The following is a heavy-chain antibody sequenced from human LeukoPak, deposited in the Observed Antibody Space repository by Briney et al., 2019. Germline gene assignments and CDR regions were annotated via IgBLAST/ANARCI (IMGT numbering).Heavy chain of an antibody. D-gene: IGHD4-17*01. V-gene: IGHV1-8*02. Sequence: ASVKVSCKASGYTFTSYEINWVRQATGQGLEWMGWMNPNSGNTGYAQKFQGRVTMTRNTSISTAYMELSSLRSEDTAVYYCARGRATVTTDGMDVWGQGTTVTVSS. J-gene: IGHJ6*02. CDR3: ARGRATVTTDGMDV. CDR2: MNPNSGNT. CDR1: GYTFTSYE.